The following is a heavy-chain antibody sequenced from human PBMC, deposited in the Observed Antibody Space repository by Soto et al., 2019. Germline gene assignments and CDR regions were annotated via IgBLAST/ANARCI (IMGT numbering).Heavy chain of an antibody. Sequence: QVQLVEPGGGVVQPGWSLRLSCAASGFTFSNYGMHWVRQAPGKGLEWVAVISYHGSDKYYADSVKGRFTISRDNSKNTLYLQMDSLRAEDTAVYYCAKDHLTTTVTTVGYWGQGTLVTVSS. J-gene: IGHJ4*02. D-gene: IGHD4-17*01. CDR3: AKDHLTTTVTTVGY. V-gene: IGHV3-30*18. CDR2: ISYHGSDK. CDR1: GFTFSNYG.